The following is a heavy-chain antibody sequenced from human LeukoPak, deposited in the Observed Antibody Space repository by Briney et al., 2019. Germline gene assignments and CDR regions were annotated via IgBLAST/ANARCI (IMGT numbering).Heavy chain of an antibody. CDR3: ATDESNSFFY. J-gene: IGHJ4*02. V-gene: IGHV3-15*01. Sequence: GGSLRLSCAASGFTFGDYAMSWFRQAPGKGLEWVGRITSKTSGGITDSAAPVKGRFTISRDDSKNILYLQMNSLQTDDTAMYYCATDESNSFFYWGQGALVTVSS. CDR2: ITSKTSGGIT. CDR1: GFTFGDYA. D-gene: IGHD2/OR15-2a*01.